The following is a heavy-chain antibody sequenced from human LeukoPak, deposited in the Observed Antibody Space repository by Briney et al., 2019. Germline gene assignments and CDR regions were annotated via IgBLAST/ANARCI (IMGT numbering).Heavy chain of an antibody. Sequence: PGGSLRLSCAASGFTFSSYWMSWVRQAPGKGLEWVANIKQDGSEKYYVDSVKGRFTISRDNAKNTLYLQMNSLRAEDTAVYYCAKDGSGCSGGSCYQNFDYWGQGTLVTVSS. CDR1: GFTFSSYW. CDR2: IKQDGSEK. V-gene: IGHV3-7*03. CDR3: AKDGSGCSGGSCYQNFDY. J-gene: IGHJ4*02. D-gene: IGHD2-15*01.